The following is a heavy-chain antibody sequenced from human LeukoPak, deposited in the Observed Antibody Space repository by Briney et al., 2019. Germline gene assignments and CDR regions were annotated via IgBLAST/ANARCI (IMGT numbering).Heavy chain of an antibody. V-gene: IGHV1-2*06. D-gene: IGHD3-22*01. CDR3: ARRYYYDSSGYRPLVNWFDP. CDR2: INPNSGGT. Sequence: ASVKVSCKASGYTFTGYYMHWVRQAPGQGLEWMGRINPNSGGTNYAQKFQGGVTMTRGTSISTAYMELSRLRSDDTAVYYCARRYYYDSSGYRPLVNWFDPWGQGTLVTVSS. J-gene: IGHJ5*02. CDR1: GYTFTGYY.